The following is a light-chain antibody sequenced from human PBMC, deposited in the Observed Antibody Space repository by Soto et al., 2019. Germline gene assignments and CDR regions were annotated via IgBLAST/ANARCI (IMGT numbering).Light chain of an antibody. CDR2: DAS. CDR3: QQRSNWPPLWT. V-gene: IGKV3-11*01. Sequence: EIVLTQSPGTLSLSPVEIATLSCMASQSVSNNYLAWYQQKPGQAPRLLIYDASNRATGIPARFSGSGSGTDFTLTISSLEPEDFAVYYCQQRSNWPPLWTFGQGTKVDIK. CDR1: QSVSNNY. J-gene: IGKJ1*01.